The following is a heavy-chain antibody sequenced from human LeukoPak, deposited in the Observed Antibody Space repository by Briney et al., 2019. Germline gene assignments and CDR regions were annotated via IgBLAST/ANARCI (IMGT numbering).Heavy chain of an antibody. CDR3: ARNYYYGSGSYYIVY. V-gene: IGHV1-46*01. J-gene: IGHJ4*02. CDR2: INPSGGST. D-gene: IGHD3-10*01. CDR1: GYTFTSYY. Sequence: GASVTVSFKASGYTFTSYYMHWVRQAPGQGLEWMGIINPSGGSTSYAQKFQGRVTMTRDMSTSTVYMELSSLRSEDTAVYYCARNYYYGSGSYYIVYWGQGTLVTVSS.